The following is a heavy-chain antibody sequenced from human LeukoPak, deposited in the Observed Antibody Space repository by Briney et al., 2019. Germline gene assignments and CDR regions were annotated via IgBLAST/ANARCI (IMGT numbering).Heavy chain of an antibody. CDR2: ISYDGSNK. V-gene: IGHV3-30-3*01. J-gene: IGHJ4*02. CDR3: ARYPLRSGCSAYFAY. Sequence: PGRSLRLSCEASGFTFSTYAMHWVRQAPGKGLEWVAVISYDGSNKYYADSVKGRFTISRDNSKNTLYLQMNSLRAEDTAVYYCARYPLRSGCSAYFAYWGQGPLVPVSS. CDR1: GFTFSTYA. D-gene: IGHD6-19*01.